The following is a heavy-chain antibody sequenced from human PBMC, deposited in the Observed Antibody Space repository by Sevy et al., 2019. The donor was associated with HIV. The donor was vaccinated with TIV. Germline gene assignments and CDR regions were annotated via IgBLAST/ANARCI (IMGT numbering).Heavy chain of an antibody. J-gene: IGHJ5*02. Sequence: GGSLRLSCAASGFTFSSYSMNWVRQAPGKGLEWGSSISSSSSYIYHADSVKGRFTISRDNAKNSLYLQMNSLRAEDTAVYYCALMGRQYSSGGSCYSWFDPWGQGTLVTVSS. CDR3: ALMGRQYSSGGSCYSWFDP. V-gene: IGHV3-21*01. CDR2: ISSSSSYI. CDR1: GFTFSSYS. D-gene: IGHD2-15*01.